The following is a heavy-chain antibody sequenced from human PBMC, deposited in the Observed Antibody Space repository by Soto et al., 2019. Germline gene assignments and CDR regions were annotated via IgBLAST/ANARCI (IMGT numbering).Heavy chain of an antibody. CDR2: IYWDDDQ. CDR1: GFSFSINGVA. J-gene: IGHJ5*01. Sequence: QITLKESGPTLVKPTQTLTLTCTFSGFSFSINGVAVGWIRQPPGQALEWLALIYWDDDQRYNPSLKNRLTITKDTARNQVVLTMTNMDPVDTATYYCAHKRDVSRGFKSWGQGTLFTVCS. V-gene: IGHV2-5*02. CDR3: AHKRDVSRGFKS.